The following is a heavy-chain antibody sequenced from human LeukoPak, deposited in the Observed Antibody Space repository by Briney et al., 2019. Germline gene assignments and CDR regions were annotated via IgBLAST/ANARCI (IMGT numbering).Heavy chain of an antibody. V-gene: IGHV3-73*01. CDR1: GFTFSSYA. CDR3: TRHLDGIAAYDY. Sequence: GGSLRLSCAASGFTFSSYAMSWFRQAPGKGLEWVGRIGSKAFNYATVYAASVEGRFTISRDDSKHTAFLQMNSLKTEDTAVYYCTRHLDGIAAYDYWGQGSLVTVSS. CDR2: IGSKAFNYAT. D-gene: IGHD6-13*01. J-gene: IGHJ4*02.